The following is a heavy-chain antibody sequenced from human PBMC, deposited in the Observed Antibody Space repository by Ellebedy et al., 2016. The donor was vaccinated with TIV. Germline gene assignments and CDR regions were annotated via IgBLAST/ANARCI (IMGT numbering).Heavy chain of an antibody. J-gene: IGHJ4*02. CDR3: SREYGDYVNFFDY. CDR1: GGSISSGAYY. D-gene: IGHD4-17*01. Sequence: MPSETLSLTCTVSGGSISSGAYYWSWIRQPPGKGLEWIGYIYYSGSTSYNPSLKSRVTISVDTSTNQFSLKLSSVTAAYTAVYYCSREYGDYVNFFDYWGQGTLVTVSS. V-gene: IGHV4-30-4*01. CDR2: IYYSGST.